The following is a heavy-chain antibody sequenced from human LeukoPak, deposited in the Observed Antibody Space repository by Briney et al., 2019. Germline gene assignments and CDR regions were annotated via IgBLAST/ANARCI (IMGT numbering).Heavy chain of an antibody. J-gene: IGHJ6*02. Sequence: GESLKISCKGSGYSFTSYWIGWVRQMPGKGLEWMGIIYPGDSDTRYSPSFQGQVTISADKSISTAYLQWSSLKASDTAMYYCARQYCSSTSCYDGMDVWGQGTRSPSP. CDR3: ARQYCSSTSCYDGMDV. CDR1: GYSFTSYW. D-gene: IGHD2-2*01. CDR2: IYPGDSDT. V-gene: IGHV5-51*01.